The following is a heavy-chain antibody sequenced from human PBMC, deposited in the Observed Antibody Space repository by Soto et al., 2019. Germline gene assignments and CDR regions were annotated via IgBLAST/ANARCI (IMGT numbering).Heavy chain of an antibody. J-gene: IGHJ3*02. Sequence: GGSLRLSCAASGFTFDDYAMHWVRQAPGKGLEWVSGISWNSGSIGYADSVKGRFTISRDNAKNSLYLQMNSLRAEDTALYYCVALLGHAFDIWGQGTMVTVSS. CDR2: ISWNSGSI. V-gene: IGHV3-9*01. D-gene: IGHD2-15*01. CDR3: VALLGHAFDI. CDR1: GFTFDDYA.